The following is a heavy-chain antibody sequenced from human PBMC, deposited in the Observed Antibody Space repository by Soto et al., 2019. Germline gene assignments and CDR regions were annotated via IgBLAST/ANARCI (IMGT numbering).Heavy chain of an antibody. CDR2: ISYRGIT. J-gene: IGHJ5*02. CDR1: GGSFSRGSYH. Sequence: QVQLQESGPGLVKPSQTLSLTCTVSGGSFSRGSYHCSWVRQHPGQGLEWIASISYRGITYSNPSRESRLSMSVDTSKNQFSLNLTSVTAADTDVYHCARMSATGTRCVDPWGQGTLVTVSS. D-gene: IGHD2-2*01. V-gene: IGHV4-31*03. CDR3: ARMSATGTRCVDP.